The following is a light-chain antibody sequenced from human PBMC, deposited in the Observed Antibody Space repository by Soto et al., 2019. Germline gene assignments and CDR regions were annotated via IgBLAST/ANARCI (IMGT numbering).Light chain of an antibody. V-gene: IGKV3-20*01. CDR2: GAS. CDR3: QRYGRSPTWT. Sequence: EIALTQSPGTLSLAPGXRATLSCRASQDLVSDYLAWYQQKPGQPPRLLIFGASLRATGIPDRFSGSGSGTDFTLNISTIEPEDSAVYYCQRYGRSPTWTFGQGTKLDI. CDR1: QDLVSDY. J-gene: IGKJ1*01.